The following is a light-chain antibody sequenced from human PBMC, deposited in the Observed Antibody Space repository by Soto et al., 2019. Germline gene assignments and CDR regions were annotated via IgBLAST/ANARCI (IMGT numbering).Light chain of an antibody. V-gene: IGKV1-39*01. CDR1: QPISIY. Sequence: DIQMTQSPSSLSASVGDRVTMTCRASQPISIYLNWYQQKPGRAPKILIYAASRLRSGVPSRFSADGCGTDFTLTISSLQPEDFATYYCLQSSSTPPFTFGPGTKVDLK. CDR3: LQSSSTPPFT. J-gene: IGKJ3*01. CDR2: AAS.